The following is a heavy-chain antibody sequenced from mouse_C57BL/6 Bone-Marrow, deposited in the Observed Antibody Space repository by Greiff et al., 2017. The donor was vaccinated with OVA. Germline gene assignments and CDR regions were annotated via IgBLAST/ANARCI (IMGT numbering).Heavy chain of an antibody. CDR3: ARGYYDLFDY. CDR2: INYDGSST. V-gene: IGHV5-16*01. J-gene: IGHJ2*01. Sequence: DVKLVESEGGLVQPGSSMKLSCTASGFTFSDYYMAWVRQVPEKGLEWVANINYDGSSTYYLDSLKSRFIISRDNAKNILYLQMSSLKSEDTATYYCARGYYDLFDYWGQGTTLTVSS. CDR1: GFTFSDYY. D-gene: IGHD2-4*01.